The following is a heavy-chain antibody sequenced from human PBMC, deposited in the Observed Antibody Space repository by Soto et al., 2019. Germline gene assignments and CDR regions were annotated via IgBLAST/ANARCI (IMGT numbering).Heavy chain of an antibody. J-gene: IGHJ4*02. V-gene: IGHV1-18*01. D-gene: IGHD3-10*01. CDR3: VRDLDGSGSYYTDY. CDR2: ISRHNGHT. Sequence: QVQLVQSGAEVKKPGASVKVSCKAAGYVFISYGLSWVRQAPGQGLEWMGWISRHNGHTSYAQKFQGRVTMTTDAAPSTAYMELRSLRSDDTAVYYCVRDLDGSGSYYTDYWGQGTLVIVSS. CDR1: GYVFISYG.